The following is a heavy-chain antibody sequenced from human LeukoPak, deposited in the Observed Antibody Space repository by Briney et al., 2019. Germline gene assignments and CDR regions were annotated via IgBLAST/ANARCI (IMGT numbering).Heavy chain of an antibody. V-gene: IGHV4-59*01. Sequence: PSETLSLTCTVSGGSISSYYWSWIRQPPGKGLEWIGYIYYSGSTNYNPSLKSRVTISVDTSKNQFSPKLSSVTAADTAVYYCARVWSYYYDSSGYPGHAFDIWGQGTMVTVSS. CDR1: GGSISSYY. J-gene: IGHJ3*02. CDR3: ARVWSYYYDSSGYPGHAFDI. D-gene: IGHD3-22*01. CDR2: IYYSGST.